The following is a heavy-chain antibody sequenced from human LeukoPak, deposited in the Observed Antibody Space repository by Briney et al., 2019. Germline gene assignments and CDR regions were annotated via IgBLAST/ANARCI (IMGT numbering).Heavy chain of an antibody. J-gene: IGHJ4*02. V-gene: IGHV3-21*04. CDR1: GFTFSSYT. D-gene: IGHD3-3*01. Sequence: NAGGSLRLSCAASGFTFSSYTMHWVRQAPGKGLEWVSSITSGSSYINYADSVHGRFTVSRDNAKNSLFLQMNSLRVEDTAIYYCARERAGSDLNIFGVVFDIWGQGTLVTVSS. CDR3: ARERAGSDLNIFGVVFDI. CDR2: ITSGSSYI.